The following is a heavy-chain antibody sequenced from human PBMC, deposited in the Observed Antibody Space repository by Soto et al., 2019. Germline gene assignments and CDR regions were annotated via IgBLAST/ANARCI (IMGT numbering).Heavy chain of an antibody. J-gene: IGHJ4*02. Sequence: QVQLQESGPGLVKPSETMSLTCTVAGVSISNSNTYWNWVRQPPGKGLEWIGFVYYRGSTKYNPSLESRVPISVSASRNQPSLELTSVTATDTAVYYCARGGGSYSSGWYYDSWGQGTLVTVSS. CDR3: ARGGGSYSSGWYYDS. CDR1: GVSISNSNTY. CDR2: VYYRGST. D-gene: IGHD6-19*01. V-gene: IGHV4-59*08.